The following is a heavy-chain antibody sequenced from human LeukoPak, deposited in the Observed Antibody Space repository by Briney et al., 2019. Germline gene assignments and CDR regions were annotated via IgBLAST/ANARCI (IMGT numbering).Heavy chain of an antibody. Sequence: SETLSLTCTVSGGSISSSSYYWGWIRQPPGKGLEWIGSIYYSGSTYYNPSLKSRVTISVDTSKNQFSLKLSSVTAADTAVYYCARIHDYGDYGGWFDPWGLGTLVTVSS. V-gene: IGHV4-39*01. J-gene: IGHJ5*02. CDR2: IYYSGST. CDR3: ARIHDYGDYGGWFDP. CDR1: GGSISSSSYY. D-gene: IGHD4-17*01.